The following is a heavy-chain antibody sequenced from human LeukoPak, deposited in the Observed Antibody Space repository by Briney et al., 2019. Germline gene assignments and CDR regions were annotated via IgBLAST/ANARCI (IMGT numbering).Heavy chain of an antibody. Sequence: PGGSLRLSCAASGFTFSSNAMRWARQAPGKGLEWVSAISSSGGATYYADSVKGRFTISRDNSKNTVSLQMNSLRAEDTAVYFCAGTAGHYYFDYWGQGTLVTVSS. D-gene: IGHD2-21*02. CDR2: ISSSGGAT. CDR3: AGTAGHYYFDY. J-gene: IGHJ4*02. CDR1: GFTFSSNA. V-gene: IGHV3-23*01.